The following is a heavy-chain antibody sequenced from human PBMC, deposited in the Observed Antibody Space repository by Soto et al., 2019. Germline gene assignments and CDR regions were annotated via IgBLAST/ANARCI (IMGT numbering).Heavy chain of an antibody. Sequence: GGSLRLSCAASGFTFSSYGMHWVRQAPGKGLEWVAVISYDGSNKYYADSVKGRFTISRDNSKNTLYLQMNSLRAEDTAVYYCAKDWQQWLTNDAFDIWGQGTMVTVSS. CDR1: GFTFSSYG. CDR2: ISYDGSNK. CDR3: AKDWQQWLTNDAFDI. D-gene: IGHD6-19*01. J-gene: IGHJ3*02. V-gene: IGHV3-30*18.